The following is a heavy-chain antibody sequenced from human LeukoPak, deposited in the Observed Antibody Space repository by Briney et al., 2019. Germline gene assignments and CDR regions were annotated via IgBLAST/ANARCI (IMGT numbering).Heavy chain of an antibody. CDR2: INHSGST. Sequence: SETLSLTCAVYGGSFSDYYWSWIRQPPGKGLEWIGEINHSGSTNYNPSLKSRVTISVDTSKNQFSLKLSSVTAADTAVYYCAGGYRTYYYDSSGSYFDYWGQGTLVTVSS. CDR1: GGSFSDYY. V-gene: IGHV4-34*01. J-gene: IGHJ4*02. CDR3: AGGYRTYYYDSSGSYFDY. D-gene: IGHD3-22*01.